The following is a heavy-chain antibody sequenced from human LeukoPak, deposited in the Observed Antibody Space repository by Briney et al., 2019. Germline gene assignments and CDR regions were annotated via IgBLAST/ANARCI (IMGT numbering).Heavy chain of an antibody. D-gene: IGHD3-9*01. V-gene: IGHV1-2*04. CDR3: ARGTTLRYFAGLSAALPYYYGMDV. CDR2: INPNSGGT. CDR1: GYTFTGYY. J-gene: IGHJ6*02. Sequence: ASVKVCCNASGYTFTGYYMHWVRQAPGQGLEWMGWINPNSGGTNYAQKFQGWVTMTRKTSISTAYMELSRLRSDDTAVYYCARGTTLRYFAGLSAALPYYYGMDVWGQGTPVTVSS.